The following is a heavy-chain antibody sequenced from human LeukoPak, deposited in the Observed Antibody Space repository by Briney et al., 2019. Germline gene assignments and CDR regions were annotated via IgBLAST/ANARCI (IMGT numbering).Heavy chain of an antibody. J-gene: IGHJ6*02. CDR1: GFTFSSYA. CDR3: AGGSSWTYGMDV. D-gene: IGHD6-13*01. V-gene: IGHV3-30*07. Sequence: GRSLRLSCAASGFTFSSYALHWVRQAPGKGLEWVAVISYHESETYYADSVKARLIISRDNSKKTVYLQMNSLRAEDTAVYYCAGGSSWTYGMDVWGQGTTATVSS. CDR2: ISYHESET.